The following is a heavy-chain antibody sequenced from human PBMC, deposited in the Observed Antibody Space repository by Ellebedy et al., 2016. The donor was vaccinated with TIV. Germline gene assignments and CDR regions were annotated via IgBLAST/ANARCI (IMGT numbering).Heavy chain of an antibody. D-gene: IGHD3-22*01. J-gene: IGHJ6*02. V-gene: IGHV3-21*01. Sequence: GESLKISCAASGFTFSSYSMNWVRQAPGKGLEWVSSISSSSSYIYYADSVKGRFTISRDNAKNSLYLQMNSLRAEDTAVYYCAKDLYYDSSGYYSDYYGMDVWGQGTTVTVSS. CDR2: ISSSSSYI. CDR1: GFTFSSYS. CDR3: AKDLYYDSSGYYSDYYGMDV.